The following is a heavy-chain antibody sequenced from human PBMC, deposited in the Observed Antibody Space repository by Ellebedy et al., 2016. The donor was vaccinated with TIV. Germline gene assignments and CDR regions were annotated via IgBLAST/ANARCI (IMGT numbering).Heavy chain of an antibody. V-gene: IGHV3-64D*06. Sequence: GGSLRLSCSASGFTFSSCSMHWVRQAPGKGLEYVSTISSNGGSTYYGDSVKGRFTISRDNSKNTPYLQMSSLRSEDTAVYYCARAGEITMVRGVIITGWFDPWGQGTLVTVSS. CDR2: ISSNGGST. CDR1: GFTFSSCS. D-gene: IGHD3-10*01. CDR3: ARAGEITMVRGVIITGWFDP. J-gene: IGHJ5*02.